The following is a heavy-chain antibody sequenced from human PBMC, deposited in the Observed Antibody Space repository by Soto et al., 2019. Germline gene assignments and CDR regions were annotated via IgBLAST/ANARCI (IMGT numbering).Heavy chain of an antibody. CDR1: GFTFSSYS. CDR3: GRVGAAFYDILPGPDAPPDP. J-gene: IGHJ5*02. V-gene: IGHV3-21*01. D-gene: IGHD3-9*01. CDR2: ISTRSSNI. Sequence: VGSLRLSCAASGFTFSSYSMNWVRQAPGKGLEWVASISTRSSNIYYADPVKGRFTISRDNAKNSVYLQMNSLRAEDTATYYCGRVGAAFYDILPGPDAPPDPGGLGTLAPVS.